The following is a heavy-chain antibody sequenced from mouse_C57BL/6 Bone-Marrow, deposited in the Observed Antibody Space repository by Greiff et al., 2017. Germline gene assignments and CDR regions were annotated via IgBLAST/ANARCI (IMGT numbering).Heavy chain of an antibody. J-gene: IGHJ1*03. Sequence: VQLQQSGPVLVKPGASVKMSCKASGYTFTDYYMNWVKQSHGKSLEWIGVINPYNGGTSYNQKVKGKATLTVDKSSSTAYMELNSLTSEDSAVYYCARWLKYFDVWGTGTTVTVSS. CDR3: ARWLKYFDV. CDR2: INPYNGGT. V-gene: IGHV1-19*01. CDR1: GYTFTDYY. D-gene: IGHD2-2*01.